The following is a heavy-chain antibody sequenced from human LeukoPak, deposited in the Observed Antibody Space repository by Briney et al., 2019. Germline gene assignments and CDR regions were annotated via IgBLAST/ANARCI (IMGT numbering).Heavy chain of an antibody. Sequence: GGSLRLSCEASGISISKYWINWVRQAPGKGLDWVAKIKPDGSETGYGDSVGGRFSISRDNAKNSVSLQMNSLRAEDTAVYYCFSGGDTGEDSWGQGTLVTVSA. D-gene: IGHD5-18*01. J-gene: IGHJ4*02. CDR1: GISISKYW. CDR2: IKPDGSET. V-gene: IGHV3-7*05. CDR3: FSGGDTGEDS.